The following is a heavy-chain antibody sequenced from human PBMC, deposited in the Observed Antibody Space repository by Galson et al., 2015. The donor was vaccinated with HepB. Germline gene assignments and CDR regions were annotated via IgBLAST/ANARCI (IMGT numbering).Heavy chain of an antibody. CDR3: ARDGVTSPYYNFWSGYDTVAFDI. CDR1: GFTFSNYW. D-gene: IGHD3-3*01. V-gene: IGHV3-7*01. J-gene: IGHJ3*02. CDR2: IKQDGSDK. Sequence: SLRLSCAASGFTFSNYWMSWVRQAPGKGLEWVANIKQDGSDKYYVDSVKGRLTISRDKAKNSLYLQINSLRDEDTAVYYCARDGVTSPYYNFWSGYDTVAFDIWGQGTRVTVAS.